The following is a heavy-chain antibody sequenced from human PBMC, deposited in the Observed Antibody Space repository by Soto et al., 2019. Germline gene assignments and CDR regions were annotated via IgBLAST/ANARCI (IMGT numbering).Heavy chain of an antibody. J-gene: IGHJ5*02. V-gene: IGHV4-59*01. CDR1: GGSISSYY. CDR3: ARMRRMGYADWPGAILFDL. CDR2: ISYRGST. Sequence: ETLSLTFTVFGGSISSYYWCWIRQPPVKGLEWIGYISYRGSTDYSPSLQSRVTISLDTSKKEFSLKLSSVTAADTAVYYCARMRRMGYADWPGAILFDLWGQGILVT. D-gene: IGHD5-12*01.